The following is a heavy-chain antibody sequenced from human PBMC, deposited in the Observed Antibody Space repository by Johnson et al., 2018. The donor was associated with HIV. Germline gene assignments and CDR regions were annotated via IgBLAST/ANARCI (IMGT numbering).Heavy chain of an antibody. D-gene: IGHD5-24*01. V-gene: IGHV3-NL1*01. CDR3: AKGGVGRDGNRDAFDI. Sequence: QVQLVESGGGVVQPGGSLRLSCAASGFTFSSYGMHWVRQAPGKGLEWVSAISGSGGSTYYADSVRGRFTISRDNPKNTLYLQMNSLRREDTAVYYCAKGGVGRDGNRDAFDIWGQGTMVTVSS. J-gene: IGHJ3*02. CDR2: ISGSGGST. CDR1: GFTFSSYG.